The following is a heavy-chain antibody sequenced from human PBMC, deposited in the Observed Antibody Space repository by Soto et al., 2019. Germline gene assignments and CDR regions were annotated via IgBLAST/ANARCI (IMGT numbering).Heavy chain of an antibody. D-gene: IGHD1-7*01. CDR1: GFTFSSYA. CDR2: TSSNGGST. CDR3: VKDQRGTGTNFDY. J-gene: IGHJ4*02. V-gene: IGHV3-64D*06. Sequence: GALRLSCSASGFTFSSYAMHWVRQAPGKELEYVSATSSNGGSTYYADSVKGRFTISRDNSKNTLYLQMSSLRAEDTAVYYCVKDQRGTGTNFDYWGQGTLVTVSS.